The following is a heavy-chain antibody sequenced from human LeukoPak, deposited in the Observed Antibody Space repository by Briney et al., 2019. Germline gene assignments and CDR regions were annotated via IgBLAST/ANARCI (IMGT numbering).Heavy chain of an antibody. CDR1: GGTFSSYA. CDR3: ASRDYDYVWGMYYYYYYMDV. CDR2: IIPIFGTA. J-gene: IGHJ6*03. D-gene: IGHD3-16*01. Sequence: SVKVSCKASGGTFSSYAISLVRQAPGQGLEWMGGIIPIFGTANYAQKFQGRVTITADESTSTAYMELSSLRSEDTAVYYCASRDYDYVWGMYYYYYYMDVWGKGTTVTVSS. V-gene: IGHV1-69*01.